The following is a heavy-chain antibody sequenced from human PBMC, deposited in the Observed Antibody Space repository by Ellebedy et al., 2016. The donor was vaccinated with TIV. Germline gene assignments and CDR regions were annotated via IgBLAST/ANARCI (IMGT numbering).Heavy chain of an antibody. V-gene: IGHV1-46*01. Sequence: ASVKVSCKASGYTFTSYYMHWVRQAPGQGLEWMGIINPSGGSTSYAQKFQGRVTMTRDTSTSTVYMELSSLRSEDTAVYYCARVIGSGDNFYYYYGMDVWGQGTTVTVSS. CDR2: INPSGGST. J-gene: IGHJ6*02. CDR1: GYTFTSYY. CDR3: ARVIGSGDNFYYYYGMDV. D-gene: IGHD2-21*01.